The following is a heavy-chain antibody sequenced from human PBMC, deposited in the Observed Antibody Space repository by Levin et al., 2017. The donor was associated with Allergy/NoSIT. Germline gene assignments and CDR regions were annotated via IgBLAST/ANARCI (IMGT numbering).Heavy chain of an antibody. D-gene: IGHD3-9*01. J-gene: IGHJ4*02. CDR2: LYYSGS. Sequence: SETLSLICAVSGVSVTSRNYYWGWIRQPPGKGLEWIGSLYYSGSYYNPSLKSRVTFSVDTSKNQFSLSLSSVTAADTAMYYCATRETNSYATTGYFRLDYWGQGTLVTVSS. CDR1: GVSVTSRNYY. CDR3: ATRETNSYATTGYFRLDY. V-gene: IGHV4-39*07.